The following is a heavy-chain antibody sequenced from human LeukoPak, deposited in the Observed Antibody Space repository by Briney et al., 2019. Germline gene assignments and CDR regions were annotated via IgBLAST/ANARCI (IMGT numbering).Heavy chain of an antibody. D-gene: IGHD3-10*01. J-gene: IGHJ6*02. CDR3: ARALSGSGSYYNVITYYYYGMDV. CDR1: GFTFSSYG. V-gene: IGHV3-33*08. Sequence: GGSLRLSCAASGFTFSSYGMHWVRQAPGKGLEWVAVIWYDGSNKYYADSVKGRFTISRDNSKNTLYLQMNSLRAEDTAVYYCARALSGSGSYYNVITYYYYGMDVWGQGTTVTVSS. CDR2: IWYDGSNK.